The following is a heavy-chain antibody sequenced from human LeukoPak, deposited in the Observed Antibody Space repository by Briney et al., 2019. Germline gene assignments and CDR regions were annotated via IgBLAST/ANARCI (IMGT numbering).Heavy chain of an antibody. CDR3: ARXXXXXXGGALWFDP. D-gene: IGHD3-16*01. V-gene: IGHV1-18*01. Sequence: GASVKVSCKASGYTFTSYGISWVRQAPGQGLEWMGWISGYNGHTNYAQKLQGRVTLTRDTSTSTAYMELTSLRSDDTAVYYCARXXXXXXGGALWFDPWGQGTLV. J-gene: IGHJ5*02. CDR2: ISGYNGHT. CDR1: GYTFTSYG.